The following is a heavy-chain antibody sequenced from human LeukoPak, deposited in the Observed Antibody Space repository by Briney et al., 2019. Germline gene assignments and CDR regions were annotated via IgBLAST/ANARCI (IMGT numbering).Heavy chain of an antibody. D-gene: IGHD3-22*01. J-gene: IGHJ4*02. CDR1: GGSISSYF. V-gene: IGHV4-59*08. CDR2: IYYSGST. Sequence: SETLSLNCAVSGGSISSYFWSWIRQPPGKGLEWIGYIYYSGSTNYNPSLKSRVTISVDTSKNQFSLKLSSVTAADTAVYYCASFLSYYYDSSGYYPFDYWGQGTLVTVSS. CDR3: ASFLSYYYDSSGYYPFDY.